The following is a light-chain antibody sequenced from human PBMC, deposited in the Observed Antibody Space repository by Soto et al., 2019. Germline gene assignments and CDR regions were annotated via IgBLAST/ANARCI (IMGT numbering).Light chain of an antibody. CDR2: DAS. Sequence: DILMTQSPSTLSLSVGDRVTITCRASQSISSWLAWYQQKPGKAPKLLIYDASSLESGVPARFSGSGSGTDFTLTISSLQPDDFAVYYCQQYNSYSRTFGQGTKVEIK. CDR1: QSISSW. CDR3: QQYNSYSRT. V-gene: IGKV1-5*01. J-gene: IGKJ1*01.